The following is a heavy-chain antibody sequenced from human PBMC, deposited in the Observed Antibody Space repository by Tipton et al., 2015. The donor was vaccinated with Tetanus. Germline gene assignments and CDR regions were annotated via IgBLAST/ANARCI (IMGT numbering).Heavy chain of an antibody. CDR3: ARHAGAGATIWGTDY. V-gene: IGHV4-59*01. CDR1: GEALTNYF. CDR2: ISSTGNT. Sequence: GLVKPSETLSLNCSVSGEALTNYFWSWLRQPPGKGLEWIGKISSTGNTNYNPSLKGRVTISVDSSKNQFSLKLTSLAAADTAVYYCARHAGAGATIWGTDYWGQGTLVTVSS. D-gene: IGHD3-9*01. J-gene: IGHJ4*02.